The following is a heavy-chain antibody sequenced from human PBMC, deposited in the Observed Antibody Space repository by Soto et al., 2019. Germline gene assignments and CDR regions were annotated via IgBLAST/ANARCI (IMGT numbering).Heavy chain of an antibody. CDR1: GFTFSSYA. J-gene: IGHJ4*02. V-gene: IGHV3-30-3*01. D-gene: IGHD6-6*01. CDR2: ISYDGSNK. Sequence: QVQLVESGGGVVQPGRSLRLSCAASGFTFSSYAMLWVRQAPGKGLEWVAVISYDGSNKYYADSVKGRFTISRDNSKNTLYLQMNSLRAEDTAVYYCAREEQLVLDYWGQGTLVTVSS. CDR3: AREEQLVLDY.